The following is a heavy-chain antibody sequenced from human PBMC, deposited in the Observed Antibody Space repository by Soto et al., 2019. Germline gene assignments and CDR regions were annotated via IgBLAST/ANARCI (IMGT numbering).Heavy chain of an antibody. CDR2: LNQDGSEE. CDR1: GFTFTDYW. J-gene: IGHJ4*02. Sequence: PGGSLRFSCAASGFTFTDYWMSLVRQGPGKGLECVSNLNQDGSEENCVDSVKGRFTISRDNAKNSVYLQLNSLRAEDTAVYYCARDRFIRTYYVQGVTYVFEDWGQGATVTLSS. D-gene: IGHD3-10*02. V-gene: IGHV3-7*03. CDR3: ARDRFIRTYYVQGVTYVFED.